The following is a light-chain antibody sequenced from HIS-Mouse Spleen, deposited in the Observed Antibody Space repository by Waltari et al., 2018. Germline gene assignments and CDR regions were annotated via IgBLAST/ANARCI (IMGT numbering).Light chain of an antibody. CDR3: QSADSSGTYWV. CDR2: KDS. CDR1: AWPKQY. Sequence: SYELTQPPSVSVSPGQTARNTCSGDAWPKQYAYWYQQKPGQAPVLVIYKDSERPSGIPERFSGSSSGTTVTLTISGVQAEDEADYYCQSADSSGTYWVFGGGTKLTVL. J-gene: IGLJ3*02. V-gene: IGLV3-25*03.